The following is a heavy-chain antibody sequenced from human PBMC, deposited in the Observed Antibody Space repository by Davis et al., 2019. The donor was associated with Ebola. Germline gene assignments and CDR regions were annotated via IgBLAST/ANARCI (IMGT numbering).Heavy chain of an antibody. CDR1: GGTFSSYA. Sequence: SVKVSCKASGGTFSSYAISWVRQAPGQGLEWMGGIIPIFGTANYAQKFQGRVTITADESTSTAYMELSSLRSEDTAVYYCARDGGMVAATGWFDPWGQGTLVTVSS. J-gene: IGHJ5*02. V-gene: IGHV1-69*13. CDR2: IIPIFGTA. CDR3: ARDGGMVAATGWFDP. D-gene: IGHD2-15*01.